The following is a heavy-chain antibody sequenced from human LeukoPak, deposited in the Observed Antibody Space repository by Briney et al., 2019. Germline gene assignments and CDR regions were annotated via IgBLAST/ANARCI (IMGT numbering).Heavy chain of an antibody. CDR1: SGSISTYY. D-gene: IGHD6-13*01. J-gene: IGHJ4*02. V-gene: IGHV4-59*08. Sequence: SETLSLTCTVSSGSISTYYWSWIRQPPGKGLEWIGYIYYSGSTNYNPSLNSRVTISVDTSKNQFSLKLSSVTAADTAVYYCASSFHSSSWYFDYWGQGTLVTVSS. CDR2: IYYSGST. CDR3: ASSFHSSSWYFDY.